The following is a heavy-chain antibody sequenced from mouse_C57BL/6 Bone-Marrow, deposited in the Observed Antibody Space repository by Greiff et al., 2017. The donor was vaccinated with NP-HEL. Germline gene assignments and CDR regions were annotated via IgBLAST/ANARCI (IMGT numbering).Heavy chain of an antibody. J-gene: IGHJ2*01. CDR3: ARSGIYYEYDVYFDY. CDR2: IDPSDSYT. Sequence: QVQLQQPGAELVKPGASVKLSCKASGYTFTSYWMQWVKQRPGQGLEWIGEIDPSDSYTNYNQKFKGKATLTVDTSSSTAYMPLSSLTTEDSAVYYWARSGIYYEYDVYFDYWGKGTTLTVSS. D-gene: IGHD2-4*01. CDR1: GYTFTSYW. V-gene: IGHV1-50*01.